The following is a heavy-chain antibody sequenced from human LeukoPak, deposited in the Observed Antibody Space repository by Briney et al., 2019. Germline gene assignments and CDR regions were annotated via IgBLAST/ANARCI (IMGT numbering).Heavy chain of an antibody. Sequence: SSETLSLTCTVSGGSISSSSYYWGWIPQPPGKGRVWIGSIYYSGSTYSNPSLQSRVTISVDKSKNQFSMKLNSVTAAETAVYYCASFYCSGGSCYQYYSYYYMDVWGKGTTVTVSS. J-gene: IGHJ6*03. CDR2: IYYSGST. CDR1: GGSISSSSYY. V-gene: IGHV4-39*01. D-gene: IGHD2-15*01. CDR3: ASFYCSGGSCYQYYSYYYMDV.